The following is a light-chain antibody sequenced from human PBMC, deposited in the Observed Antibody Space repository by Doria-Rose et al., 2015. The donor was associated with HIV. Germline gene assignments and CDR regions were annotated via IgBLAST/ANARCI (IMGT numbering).Light chain of an antibody. CDR3: HQYGTSWT. CDR1: QSFSSTY. CDR2: DGS. Sequence: QSPDSLAVSLGERATLSCRASQSFSSTYLAWYQQKLGQAPSLLIYDGSTRATGIPDRFSASGSGTDFTLTINRLEPEDFALYYCHQYGTSWTFGQGTKVEI. J-gene: IGKJ1*01. V-gene: IGKV3-20*01.